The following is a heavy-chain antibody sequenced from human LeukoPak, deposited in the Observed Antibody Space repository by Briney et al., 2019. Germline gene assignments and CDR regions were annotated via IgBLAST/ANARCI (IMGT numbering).Heavy chain of an antibody. V-gene: IGHV1-69*05. CDR1: GYTFTSYY. CDR3: ASGLTRYFDY. J-gene: IGHJ4*02. Sequence: GASVKVSCKASGYTFTSYYMHWVRQAPGQGLEWMGRIIPIFGTANYAQKFQGRVTITTDESTSTAYMELSSLRSEDTAVYYCASGLTRYFDYWGQGTLVTVSS. CDR2: IIPIFGTA. D-gene: IGHD3-3*01.